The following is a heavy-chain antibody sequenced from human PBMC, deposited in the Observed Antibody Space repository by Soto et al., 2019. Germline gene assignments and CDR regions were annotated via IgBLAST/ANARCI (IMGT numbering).Heavy chain of an antibody. V-gene: IGHV3-23*01. Sequence: GSLRLSCAASGFTVSSYGMSWVRQAPGKGLEWVSAISGSGGSTYYADSVKGRFAISRDNSKNTLYLQMNSLRAEDTAVYYCAKVRIVVVVAATGDAFDIWGQGTIVTVSS. D-gene: IGHD2-15*01. J-gene: IGHJ3*02. CDR1: GFTVSSYG. CDR2: ISGSGGST. CDR3: AKVRIVVVVAATGDAFDI.